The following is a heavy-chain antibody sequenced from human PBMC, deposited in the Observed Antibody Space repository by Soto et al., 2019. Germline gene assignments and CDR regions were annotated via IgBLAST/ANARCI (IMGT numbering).Heavy chain of an antibody. CDR1: GYSISSGYY. D-gene: IGHD3-22*01. Sequence: SETLSLTCAVSGYSISSGYYWGWIRQPPGKGLEWIGSIYHSGSTYYNPSLKSRVTISVDTSKNQFSLKLSSVTAADTAVYYCARDTSPHYYDSSGYYSDLNWFDPWGQGTLVTVSS. V-gene: IGHV4-38-2*02. J-gene: IGHJ5*02. CDR2: IYHSGST. CDR3: ARDTSPHYYDSSGYYSDLNWFDP.